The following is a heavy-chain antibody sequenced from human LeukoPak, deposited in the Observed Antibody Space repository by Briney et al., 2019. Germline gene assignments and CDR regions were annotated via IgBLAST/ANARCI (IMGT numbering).Heavy chain of an antibody. Sequence: GGAVRLSCAGSGLTFSSYEMNGVRQAPGKGLEGVSYISSSGSTIYYADAVKGRFTISRDNAKNSLYLQMNSLRAEDTAVYYCAELGITMIGGVWGKGTTVTISS. J-gene: IGHJ6*04. CDR1: GLTFSSYE. V-gene: IGHV3-48*03. CDR3: AELGITMIGGV. D-gene: IGHD3-10*02. CDR2: ISSSGSTI.